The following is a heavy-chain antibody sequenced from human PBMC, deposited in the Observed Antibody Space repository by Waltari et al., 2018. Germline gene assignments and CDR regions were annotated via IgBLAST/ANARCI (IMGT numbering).Heavy chain of an antibody. D-gene: IGHD2-15*01. CDR1: GYSISGGDF. CDR2: IYPGGDT. V-gene: IGHV4-38-2*01. Sequence: QLHLQESGPGLLKPSETLSRTCAVSGYSISGGDFWGWIRQPPGKGLEWIGSIYPGGDTYFNPSLKSRVTISVDKSKNQYSLNLRSMTAADTAVYYCARRGRLSSYFFDYWGQGTLVTVSS. J-gene: IGHJ4*02. CDR3: ARRGRLSSYFFDY.